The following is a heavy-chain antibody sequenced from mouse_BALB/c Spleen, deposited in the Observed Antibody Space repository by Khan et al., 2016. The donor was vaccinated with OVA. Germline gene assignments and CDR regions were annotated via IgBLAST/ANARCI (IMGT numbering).Heavy chain of an antibody. CDR3: ARSTYRYAFAY. CDR2: MIYSGDT. Sequence: EVQLQESGPSLVKPSLTLSLTCSVTGDSITSGYWTWIRKFPGNKLEYMGYMIYSGDTYYNLSLKSRISITRHTSKNQYYLQVNSVTTEDTATYYCARSTYRYAFAYWGQGTLVTVSA. J-gene: IGHJ3*01. CDR1: GDSITSGY. D-gene: IGHD2-14*01. V-gene: IGHV3-8*02.